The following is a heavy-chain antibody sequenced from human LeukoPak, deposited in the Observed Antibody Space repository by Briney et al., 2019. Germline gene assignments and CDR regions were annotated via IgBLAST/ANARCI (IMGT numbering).Heavy chain of an antibody. Sequence: SETLSLTCGVSGGSISSTNWWSWVRQPPGQGLEWIGEVSLTGETNYNPSLNGRVTMSLDGSRNQLSLTLTSVTAADTAIYYCSGESGAFCPFGYWGQGTLVIVPP. CDR2: VSLTGET. V-gene: IGHV4-4*02. J-gene: IGHJ4*02. CDR3: SGESGAFCPFGY. D-gene: IGHD1-26*01. CDR1: GGSISSTNW.